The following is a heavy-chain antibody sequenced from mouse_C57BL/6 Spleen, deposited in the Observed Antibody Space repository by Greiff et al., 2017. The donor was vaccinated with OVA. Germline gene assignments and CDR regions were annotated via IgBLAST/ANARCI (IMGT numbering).Heavy chain of an antibody. CDR1: GYTFTSYW. Sequence: QVHVKQPGAELVRPGTSVKLSCKASGYTFTSYWMHWVKQRPGQGLEWIGVIDPSDSYTNYNQKFKGKATLTVDTSSSTAYMQLSSLTSEDSAVYYCARDHLGLSSPDAYWGQGTLVTVSA. CDR2: IDPSDSYT. CDR3: ARDHLGLSSPDAY. D-gene: IGHD1-1*01. J-gene: IGHJ3*01. V-gene: IGHV1-59*01.